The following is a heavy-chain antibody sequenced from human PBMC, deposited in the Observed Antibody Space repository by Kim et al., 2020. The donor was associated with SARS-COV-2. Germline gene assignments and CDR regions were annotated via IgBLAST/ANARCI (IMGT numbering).Heavy chain of an antibody. Sequence: GGSLRLSCAASGFTFDDYAMHWVRQAPGKGLEWFSLISWDGGSTYYADSVNGRFTISRDHSKNSLYLQINRLRAEDTALYYFPKDLVSSSWYSMTYYGM. V-gene: IGHV3-43D*03. J-gene: IGHJ6*01. CDR3: PKDLVSSSWYSMTYYGM. CDR1: GFTFDDYA. D-gene: IGHD6-13*01. CDR2: ISWDGGST.